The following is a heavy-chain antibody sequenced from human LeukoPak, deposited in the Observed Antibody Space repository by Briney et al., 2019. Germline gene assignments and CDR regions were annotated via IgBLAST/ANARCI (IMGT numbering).Heavy chain of an antibody. V-gene: IGHV3-21*01. CDR1: GFTFSSYS. CDR3: ARDPYSGSYGNEYYYYMDV. J-gene: IGHJ6*03. Sequence: GGSLRLSCAASGFTFSSYSMNLVRQAPGKAMEWVSSITRSGTYIFYADSVKGRFTISRDNSKNSLYLQMDSLGPEDTAVYYCARDPYSGSYGNEYYYYMDVWGKGTTVTISS. CDR2: ITRSGTYI. D-gene: IGHD1-26*01.